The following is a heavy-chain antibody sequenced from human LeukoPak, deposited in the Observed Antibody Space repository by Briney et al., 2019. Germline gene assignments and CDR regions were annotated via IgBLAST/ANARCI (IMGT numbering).Heavy chain of an antibody. CDR2: ISDSGHRT. V-gene: IGHV3-23*01. J-gene: IGHJ3*02. Sequence: PGGSLRLSYAASTFSFRNFAMSWVRLAPGKGLEWVSGISDSGHRTDYADSVEGRFTISRDNSKNTLYLQMDSLRAEDTALYYCARKKWEPTSNDAFDIWGQGTMVTVSS. D-gene: IGHD1-26*01. CDR1: TFSFRNFA. CDR3: ARKKWEPTSNDAFDI.